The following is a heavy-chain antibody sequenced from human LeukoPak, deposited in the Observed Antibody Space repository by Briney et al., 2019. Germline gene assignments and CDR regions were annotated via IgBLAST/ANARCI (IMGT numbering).Heavy chain of an antibody. D-gene: IGHD3-10*01. J-gene: IGHJ4*02. CDR1: GFTLSNYN. V-gene: IGHV3-30*02. Sequence: LAGGSLRLSCVVSGFTLSNYNMHWVRQIPGKGLEWLAFSLFDGSSTKYADSVKGRFTISRDNSKNTLYLQMNTLRIDDTGVYYCAKQKMSGAYLPDQWGQGIQVTVSS. CDR3: AKQKMSGAYLPDQ. CDR2: SLFDGSST.